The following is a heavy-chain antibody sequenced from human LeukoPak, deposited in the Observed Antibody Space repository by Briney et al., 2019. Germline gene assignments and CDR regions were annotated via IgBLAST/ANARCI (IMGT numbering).Heavy chain of an antibody. Sequence: GGSLRLSCAASGFTFSSYAMSWVRQAPGKGLEWVSAISGSGGSTYYADSVKGRFTISRDNSKNTLYLQMNSLRAEETAVYYCAKTPVWGYSSGWSPSDYWGQGTLVTVSS. CDR3: AKTPVWGYSSGWSPSDY. CDR1: GFTFSSYA. V-gene: IGHV3-23*01. D-gene: IGHD6-19*01. CDR2: ISGSGGST. J-gene: IGHJ4*02.